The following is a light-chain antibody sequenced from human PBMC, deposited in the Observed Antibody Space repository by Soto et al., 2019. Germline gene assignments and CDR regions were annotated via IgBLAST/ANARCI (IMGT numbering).Light chain of an antibody. CDR2: LNSDGSH. J-gene: IGLJ2*01. CDR1: SGHSSYA. V-gene: IGLV4-69*01. Sequence: QLVLTQSPSASASLGASVKLTCTLSSGHSSYAIAWHQQQPEKGPRYLMKLNSDGSHSKGDGIPDRFSGSSSGAERYLTISSLQSEDEADYYYQTGVVFGGGTKLTVL. CDR3: QTGVV.